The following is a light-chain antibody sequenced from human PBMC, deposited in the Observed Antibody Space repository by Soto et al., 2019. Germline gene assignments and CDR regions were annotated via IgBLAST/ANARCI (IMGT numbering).Light chain of an antibody. CDR2: TAS. J-gene: IGKJ2*01. Sequence: DIQMTQSPSSLSASVGDRVTITCRASQGISDWLAWYQQKPGKAPRLLIYTASTLQSGVSSRFSGSGSGTDFTLTITNLQPEDFATYYCQQAASFPPTFGQGTKV. CDR1: QGISDW. CDR3: QQAASFPPT. V-gene: IGKV1D-12*01.